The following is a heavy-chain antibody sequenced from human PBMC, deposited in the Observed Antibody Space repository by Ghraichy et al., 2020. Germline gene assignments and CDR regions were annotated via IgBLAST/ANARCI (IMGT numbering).Heavy chain of an antibody. Sequence: GESLNISCAASGFTFDDYAIHWVRQAPGKGLEWVSLISWDGGSTYYADSVKGRVTISRDNSKNSRYLQMNSLRAEDTALYYCAKDIGYCSSASCPYYYYGMDVWGQGTTVTVSS. CDR3: AKDIGYCSSASCPYYYYGMDV. J-gene: IGHJ6*02. D-gene: IGHD2-2*01. CDR1: GFTFDDYA. V-gene: IGHV3-43D*03. CDR2: ISWDGGST.